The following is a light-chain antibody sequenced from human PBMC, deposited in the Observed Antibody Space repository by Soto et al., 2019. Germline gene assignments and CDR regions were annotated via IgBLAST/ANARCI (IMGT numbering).Light chain of an antibody. V-gene: IGLV2-14*01. CDR1: SSDVGGYNY. CDR3: SSYTSSSTLGV. J-gene: IGLJ1*01. Sequence: QSALTQPASVSGSPGQSITISCTGTSSDVGGYNYVSWYQQHPGKAPKLMIYDVSNRPSGVSNRFSGSKSGNTASLTISGLQADDEVDYYCSSYTSSSTLGVFGTGTKVTVL. CDR2: DVS.